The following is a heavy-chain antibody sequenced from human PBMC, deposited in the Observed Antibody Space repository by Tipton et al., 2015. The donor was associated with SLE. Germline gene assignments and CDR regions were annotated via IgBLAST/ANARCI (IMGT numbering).Heavy chain of an antibody. D-gene: IGHD6-19*01. J-gene: IGHJ6*02. CDR1: GDYITSDIYY. Sequence: LRLSCFVSGDYITSDIYYWGWIRQPPGKGLEWIGSVYDSGTTYYNPSLKSRVTMSVDTSKTQFSLKLNSLTAADTAVYYCARVVAVAGIHYYSVDIWGQGTTVTV. CDR3: ARVVAVAGIHYYSVDI. CDR2: VYDSGTT. V-gene: IGHV4-39*07.